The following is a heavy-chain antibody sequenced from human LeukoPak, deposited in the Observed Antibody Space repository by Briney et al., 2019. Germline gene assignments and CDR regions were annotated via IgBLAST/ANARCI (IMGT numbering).Heavy chain of an antibody. J-gene: IGHJ4*02. V-gene: IGHV4-30-4*08. Sequence: SETLSLTCTVSGGSISSGDYYWSWLRQPPWKGLEWIGYIYYSGSTYYNPSLKSRVTISVDTSKNQFSLRLSSVTAADTAVYYCARESPDIVVVPAATQIDYWGQGTLVTVSS. CDR1: GGSISSGDYY. CDR3: ARESPDIVVVPAATQIDY. D-gene: IGHD2-2*01. CDR2: IYYSGST.